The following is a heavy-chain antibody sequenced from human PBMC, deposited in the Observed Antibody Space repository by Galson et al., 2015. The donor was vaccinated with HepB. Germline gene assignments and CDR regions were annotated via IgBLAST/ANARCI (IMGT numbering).Heavy chain of an antibody. D-gene: IGHD6-13*01. V-gene: IGHV1-69*04. CDR1: GGTFSSYA. Sequence: SVKVSCKASGGTFSSYAISWVRQAPGQGLEWMGRIIPILGIANYAQKFQGRVTITADKSTSTAYMELSSLRSEDTAVYYCARDSLMYSSSWYPETKPEGSYYYYYYGMDVWGQGTTVTVSS. CDR2: IIPILGIA. CDR3: ARDSLMYSSSWYPETKPEGSYYYYYYGMDV. J-gene: IGHJ6*02.